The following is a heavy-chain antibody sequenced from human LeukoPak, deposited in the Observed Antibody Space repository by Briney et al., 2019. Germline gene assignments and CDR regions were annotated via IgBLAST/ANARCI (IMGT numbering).Heavy chain of an antibody. V-gene: IGHV3-23*01. Sequence: GGSLRLSCAASGFTFSSYAMSWVRQAPGKGLEWVSAISGSGGSTYYADSVKGRFTISRDNSKNTLYLQMNSLRAEDTAVYYCARKGTIVVVPAAVDYWGQGTLVTVSS. CDR2: ISGSGGST. CDR1: GFTFSSYA. D-gene: IGHD2-2*01. J-gene: IGHJ4*02. CDR3: ARKGTIVVVPAAVDY.